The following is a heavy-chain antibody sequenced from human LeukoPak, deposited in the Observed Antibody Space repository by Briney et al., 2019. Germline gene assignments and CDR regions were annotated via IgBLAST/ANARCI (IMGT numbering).Heavy chain of an antibody. CDR1: GFTFSTYS. CDR3: ARDGSIAVKNWFDP. CDR2: ISSGSGSSSTL. Sequence: PGGSLRLSCAASGFTFSTYSMNWVRQAPGKGLEWVSYISSGSGSSSTLYYADSVKGRFTISRDNAKNSLSLQMNSLRAEDTAVYYCARDGSIAVKNWFDPWGQGTLVTVSS. D-gene: IGHD6-19*01. V-gene: IGHV3-48*01. J-gene: IGHJ5*02.